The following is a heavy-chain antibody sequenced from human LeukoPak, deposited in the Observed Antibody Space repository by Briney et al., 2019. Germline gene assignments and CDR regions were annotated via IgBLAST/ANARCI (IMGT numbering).Heavy chain of an antibody. Sequence: PGGSLRLSCAVSGFTFSDYYMHWGRQAPGKGLEWVAVISYDGSRKDSADSAKGRFTISRDNSKNELYLEMNSLTTEDTAVYYCATAPLYSSSWYXXGYFD. CDR1: GFTFSDYY. CDR3: ATAPLYSSSWYXXGYFD. CDR2: ISYDGSRK. J-gene: IGHJ4*03. V-gene: IGHV3-30*03. D-gene: IGHD6-13*01.